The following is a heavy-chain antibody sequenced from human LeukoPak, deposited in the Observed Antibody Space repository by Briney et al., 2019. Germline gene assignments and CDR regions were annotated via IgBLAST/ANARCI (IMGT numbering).Heavy chain of an antibody. Sequence: GGSLRLSCAASGFTFSNYWMHWVRQAPGKGLVWVSRINSDGSSTTSADSVKGRFTISRDSAKNTLYLQMNSLRAEDTAVYYCAKGGATVIDYWGQGTLGTVSS. CDR2: INSDGSST. CDR1: GFTFSNYW. J-gene: IGHJ4*02. V-gene: IGHV3-74*01. CDR3: AKGGATVIDY. D-gene: IGHD4-17*01.